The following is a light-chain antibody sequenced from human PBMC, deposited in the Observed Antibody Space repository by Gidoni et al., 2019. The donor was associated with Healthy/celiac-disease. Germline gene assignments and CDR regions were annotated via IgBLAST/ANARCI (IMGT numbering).Light chain of an antibody. CDR3: QQSYSTPPN. V-gene: IGKV1-39*01. CDR2: AAS. CDR1: QSISSY. J-gene: IGKJ2*01. Sequence: DIQMTQSPSSLSASLGDRVTITCRASQSISSYLHWYQQKPWKAPKLLIYAASSLQSGVPSRFSGSGSGTDFTLTISSLQPEDFATYYCQQSYSTPPNFGQGTKLEIK.